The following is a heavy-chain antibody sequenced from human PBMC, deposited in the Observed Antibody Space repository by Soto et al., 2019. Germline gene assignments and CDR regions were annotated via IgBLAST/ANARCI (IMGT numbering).Heavy chain of an antibody. CDR3: ARMKGLFGVVIIPYYMDV. J-gene: IGHJ6*03. CDR2: INHSGST. D-gene: IGHD3-3*01. Sequence: ASETLSLTCAVYGGSFSGYYWSWIRQPPGKGLEWIGEINHSGSTNYNPSLKSRVTISVDTSKNQFSLKLSSVTAADTAVYYCARMKGLFGVVIIPYYMDVWGKGTTVTVSS. CDR1: GGSFSGYY. V-gene: IGHV4-34*01.